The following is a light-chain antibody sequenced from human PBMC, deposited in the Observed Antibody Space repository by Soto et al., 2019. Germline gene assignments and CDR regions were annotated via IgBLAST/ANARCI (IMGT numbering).Light chain of an antibody. CDR2: GNT. Sequence: QAVVTQPPSVSGAPGQRVTISCTGSSSNIGAGYDVKWYQQLPGTAPKVLIYGNTNRPSWVPDRFSGSKSGTSGSLAISGLQNEDEAEYYCQSWNTSLSGSVFGGATKLTVL. CDR1: SSNIGAGYD. CDR3: QSWNTSLSGSV. V-gene: IGLV1-40*01. J-gene: IGLJ2*01.